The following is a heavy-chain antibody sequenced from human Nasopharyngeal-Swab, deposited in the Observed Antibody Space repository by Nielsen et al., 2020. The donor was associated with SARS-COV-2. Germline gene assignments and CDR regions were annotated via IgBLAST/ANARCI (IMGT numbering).Heavy chain of an antibody. J-gene: IGHJ4*02. CDR2: ISGSGGST. D-gene: IGHD3-16*02. V-gene: IGHV3-23*01. CDR3: AKDWDIDYVWGSYRYHPLFDY. Sequence: RQPPGKGLEWVSAISGSGGSTYYADSVKGRFTISRDNSKNTLYLQMNSLRAEDTAVYYCAKDWDIDYVWGSYRYHPLFDYWGQGTLVTVSS.